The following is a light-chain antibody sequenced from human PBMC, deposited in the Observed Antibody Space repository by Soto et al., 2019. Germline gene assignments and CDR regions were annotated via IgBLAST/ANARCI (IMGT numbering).Light chain of an antibody. CDR1: QSISSW. CDR2: KAS. J-gene: IGKJ1*01. Sequence: DIQMTQSPSTLSASVGGRVTITCRASQSISSWLAWYQQKPGKAPKLLIYKASNLESGVPSRFSGSGSGTEFTLTVSSLQPDDFATYYCQQYSTSYRTFGQGTRVEIK. CDR3: QQYSTSYRT. V-gene: IGKV1-5*03.